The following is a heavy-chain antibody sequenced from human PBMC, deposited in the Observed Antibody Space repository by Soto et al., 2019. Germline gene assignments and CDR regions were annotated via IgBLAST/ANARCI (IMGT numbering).Heavy chain of an antibody. V-gene: IGHV4-59*01. J-gene: IGHJ4*02. CDR1: GGSISSYY. Sequence: PSETLSLTCTVSGGSISSYYWSWIRQPPGKGLEWIGYIYYSGSTNYNPSLKSRVTISVDTSKNQFSLKLSSVTAADTAVYYCARRGSSTDFWSGYYSYWGQGTLLTVS. CDR2: IYYSGST. CDR3: ARRGSSTDFWSGYYSY. D-gene: IGHD3-3*01.